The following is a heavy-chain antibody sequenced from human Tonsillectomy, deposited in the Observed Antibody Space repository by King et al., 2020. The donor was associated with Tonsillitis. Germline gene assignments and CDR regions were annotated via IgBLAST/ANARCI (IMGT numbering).Heavy chain of an antibody. V-gene: IGHV4-30-4*01. CDR3: ARGTYDFWSGYLNTFDY. D-gene: IGHD3-3*01. CDR2: IYYSGST. Sequence: VQLQESGPGLVKPSQTLSLTCTVSGGSISSGDYYWSWIRQPPGKGLEWIGYIYYSGSTYYNPSLKSRVTISVDTSKNQLSLKLSSVTAADTAMYYCARGTYDFWSGYLNTFDYWGQGTLVTVSS. CDR1: GGSISSGDYY. J-gene: IGHJ4*02.